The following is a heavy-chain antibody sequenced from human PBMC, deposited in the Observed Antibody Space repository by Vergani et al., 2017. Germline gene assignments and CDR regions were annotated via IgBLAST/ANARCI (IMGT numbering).Heavy chain of an antibody. D-gene: IGHD5-24*01. V-gene: IGHV1-69*01. CDR3: ASIRRDGYKNYYDYGMDV. CDR1: GGTFSSYS. Sequence: QVQLVQSGAEVKKPGSSVKVSCKASGGTFSSYSISWVRQAPGQGREWMGGIIPIFGTANYAQKVQGRVTITADESTSTANMELSSLRSEDTAVYYCASIRRDGYKNYYDYGMDVWGQGTTVTVSS. CDR2: IIPIFGTA. J-gene: IGHJ6*02.